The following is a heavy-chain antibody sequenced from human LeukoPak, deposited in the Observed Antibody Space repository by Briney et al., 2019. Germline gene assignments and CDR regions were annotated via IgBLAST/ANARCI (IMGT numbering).Heavy chain of an antibody. CDR1: GGSISSGSYY. Sequence: SETLSLTCTVSGGSISSGSYYWSWIRQPAGKGLEWIGRIYTSGSTNYNPSLKSRVTMSVDTSKNQFSLKLSSVTAADTAVYYCARGRGSLGYYYYMDVWGKGTTVTISS. CDR3: ARGRGSLGYYYYMDV. D-gene: IGHD3-16*01. V-gene: IGHV4-61*02. CDR2: IYTSGST. J-gene: IGHJ6*03.